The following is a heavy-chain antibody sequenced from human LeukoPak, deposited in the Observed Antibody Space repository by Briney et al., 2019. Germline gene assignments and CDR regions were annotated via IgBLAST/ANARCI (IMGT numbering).Heavy chain of an antibody. CDR3: ARSPTPKLAYCGGDCYRAFDY. V-gene: IGHV4-4*02. Sequence: SETLSLTCAVSGGSISSSNWWSWVRQPPGKGLEWIGEIYHSGSTNYNPSLKSRVTISVDKSKNQFSLKLSSVTAADTAVYYCARSPTPKLAYCGGDCYRAFDYWGQGTLVTVSS. D-gene: IGHD2-21*01. CDR1: GGSISSSNW. CDR2: IYHSGST. J-gene: IGHJ4*02.